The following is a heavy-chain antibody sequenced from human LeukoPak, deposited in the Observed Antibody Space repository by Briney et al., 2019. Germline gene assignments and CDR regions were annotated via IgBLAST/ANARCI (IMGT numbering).Heavy chain of an antibody. V-gene: IGHV3-23*01. CDR2: ISGSGDKT. Sequence: AGGSLRLSCAASGFTFSSCAMSWVRQAPGKGLEWVSAISGSGDKTYYADSVKGRFTISRDNSRFTLHLQMNSLRGEDTAVYYCVKERPGKAYADYWGQGTLVTVSS. CDR1: GFTFSSCA. CDR3: VKERPGKAYADY. D-gene: IGHD1-26*01. J-gene: IGHJ4*02.